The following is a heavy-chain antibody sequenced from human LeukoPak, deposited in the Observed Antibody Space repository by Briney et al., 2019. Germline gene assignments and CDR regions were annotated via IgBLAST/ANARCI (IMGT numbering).Heavy chain of an antibody. CDR1: GGSFSGYY. CDR3: ARWYYYGSGSYYQGLYYYYGMDV. V-gene: IGHV4-34*01. Sequence: SETLSLTCAVYGGSFSGYYWSWIRQPPGKGREWIGEINHSGSTNYNPSLKSRVTISVDTSKNQFSLKLSSVTAADTAVYYCARWYYYGSGSYYQGLYYYYGMDVWGQGTTVTVSS. CDR2: INHSGST. D-gene: IGHD3-10*01. J-gene: IGHJ6*02.